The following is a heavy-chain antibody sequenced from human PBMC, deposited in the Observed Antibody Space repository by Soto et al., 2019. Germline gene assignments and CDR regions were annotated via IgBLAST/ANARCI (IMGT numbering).Heavy chain of an antibody. CDR3: ARNYHNDY. CDR2: IWYDGSNK. CDR1: GFTFSSYG. J-gene: IGHJ4*02. D-gene: IGHD1-7*01. V-gene: IGHV3-33*01. Sequence: QVQLVESGGGVVQPGRSLRLSCATSGFTFSSYGMHWVRQAPGKGLEWVAVIWYDGSNKYYADSVKGRFTISRDNSKNTLYLQMNSLRAEDTSVYYCARNYHNDYWGQGILVTVSS.